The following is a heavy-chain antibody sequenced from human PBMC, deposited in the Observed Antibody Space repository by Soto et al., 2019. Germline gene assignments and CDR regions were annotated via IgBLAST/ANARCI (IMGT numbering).Heavy chain of an antibody. CDR3: ATERSHSSPPYFDY. CDR2: ISYDGSNK. Sequence: QVQLVESGGGVVQPGRSLRLSCAASGFTFSNYAMHWVRQAPGKGLEWVAVISYDGSNKYYADSVKGRFTISRDNSKKTVYLQLNSLRAEDTAVYYCATERSHSSPPYFDYWGQGTLVTVSS. J-gene: IGHJ4*02. CDR1: GFTFSNYA. V-gene: IGHV3-30-3*01. D-gene: IGHD4-17*01.